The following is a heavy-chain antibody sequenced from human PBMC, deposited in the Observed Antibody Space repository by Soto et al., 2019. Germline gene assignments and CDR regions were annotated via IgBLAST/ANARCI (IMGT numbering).Heavy chain of an antibody. CDR1: GYSSSNYY. J-gene: IGHJ4*02. CDR3: ASVTTIWPN. D-gene: IGHD2-21*02. V-gene: IGHV1-46*01. CDR2: VNPYGASS. Sequence: QVQVVQSGAEVKELGASVKVSCKASGYSSSNYYTHWVRQAPGQGLEWMGTVNPYGASSNYAQSFQRRVTLTSDTSTNTDYMDLRRLTSDDTAVYYCASVTTIWPNWGQGTLVIVAS.